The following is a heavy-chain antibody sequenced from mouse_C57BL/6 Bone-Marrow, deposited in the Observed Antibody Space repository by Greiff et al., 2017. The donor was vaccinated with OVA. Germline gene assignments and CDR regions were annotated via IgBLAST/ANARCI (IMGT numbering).Heavy chain of an antibody. V-gene: IGHV5-6*01. CDR3: ASAVFAY. CDR1: GFTFSSYG. Sequence: EVKLVESGGDLVKPGGSLKLSCAASGFTFSSYGMSWVRQTPDKRLEWVATISSGGSYTYYPDSVKGRFTISRDNAKNTLYLQMSSLKSEDTAMYYCASAVFAYWGQGTLVTVSA. CDR2: ISSGGSYT. J-gene: IGHJ3*01.